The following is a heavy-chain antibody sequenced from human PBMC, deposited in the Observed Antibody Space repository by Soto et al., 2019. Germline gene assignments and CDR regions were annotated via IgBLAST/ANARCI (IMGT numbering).Heavy chain of an antibody. CDR2: IYYSGST. J-gene: IGHJ4*02. CDR1: GDSISTSSYY. CDR3: ASRGYGSGSHSYYFDY. Sequence: SETLSLTCDVSGDSISTSSYYWGWIRQPPGKGLEWIGSIYYSGSTYYNPSLKSRVTISVDTSKNQFSLKLSSVTAADTAVYYCASRGYGSGSHSYYFDYWGQGTLVTVSS. V-gene: IGHV4-39*01. D-gene: IGHD3-10*01.